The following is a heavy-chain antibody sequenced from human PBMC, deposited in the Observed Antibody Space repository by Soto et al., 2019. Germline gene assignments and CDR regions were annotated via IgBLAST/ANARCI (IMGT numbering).Heavy chain of an antibody. V-gene: IGHV4-39*01. CDR3: ARRNGGPSDYYYYYMDV. D-gene: IGHD2-15*01. CDR2: IYYSGST. CDR1: GGSISSSSYY. Sequence: PSETLSLTCTVSGGSISSSSYYWGWIRQPPGKGLEWIGSIYYSGSTYYNPSLKSRVTISVDTSKNQFSLKLSSVTAADTAVYYCARRNGGPSDYYYYYMDVWGKGTTVTVSS. J-gene: IGHJ6*03.